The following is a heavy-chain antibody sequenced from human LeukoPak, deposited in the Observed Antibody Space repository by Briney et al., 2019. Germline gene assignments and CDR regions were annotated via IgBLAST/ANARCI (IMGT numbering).Heavy chain of an antibody. CDR3: ARAENCSGGGCPYDYGLDV. CDR2: IWYDGSNK. J-gene: IGHJ6*02. CDR1: GFTFTTYG. D-gene: IGHD2-15*01. Sequence: PGGSLRLSCAASGFTFTTYGMHWVRQAPGKGLEWVAVIWYDGSNKYYADSVKGRFTISRDNSKNTLYLQMNSLRAEDTAVFYCARAENCSGGGCPYDYGLDVWGQGTTVTVPS. V-gene: IGHV3-33*01.